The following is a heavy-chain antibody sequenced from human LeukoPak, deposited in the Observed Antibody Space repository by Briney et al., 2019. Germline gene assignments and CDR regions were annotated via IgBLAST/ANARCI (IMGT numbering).Heavy chain of an antibody. CDR2: ISTDGTTK. D-gene: IGHD5-24*01. V-gene: IGHV3-48*03. CDR3: ARDLAPRSFDY. CDR1: GFTFSSYD. Sequence: PGGSLRLHCAASGFTFSSYDMNWVRQAPGKGLEWVSYISTDGTTKYYADSVKGRFTISRDNAKNSLYLQMNSLRAEDTAVYYCARDLAPRSFDYWGQGTLVTVSS. J-gene: IGHJ4*02.